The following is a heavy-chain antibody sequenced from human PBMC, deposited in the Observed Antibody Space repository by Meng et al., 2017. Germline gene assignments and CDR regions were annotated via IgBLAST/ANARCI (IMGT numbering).Heavy chain of an antibody. CDR1: GFTFSSYW. CDR3: ARDRVRGYSSSWYLPYNWFDP. V-gene: IGHV3-74*01. J-gene: IGHJ5*02. Sequence: ESLKISCAASGFTFSSYWMHWVRQAPGKGLVWVSRINSDGSSTSYADSVKGRFTISRDNAKNTLYLQMNSLRAEDTAVYYCARDRVRGYSSSWYLPYNWFDPWGQGTLVTVSS. CDR2: INSDGSST. D-gene: IGHD6-13*01.